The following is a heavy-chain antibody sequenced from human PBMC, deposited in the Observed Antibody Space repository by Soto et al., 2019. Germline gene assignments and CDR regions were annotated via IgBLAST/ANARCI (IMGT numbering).Heavy chain of an antibody. J-gene: IGHJ4*02. Sequence: QVQLQESGPGLVRPSGTLSLTCAVSGGSISSDNWWGWVRQPPGKGLEWIGEIYHTGITNYNPSLMSPLIMFVDKSKNQFSLRLTSVTAADTAVFYCARFGSPSLLLGELAPYYFDYWGQGILVTVSS. CDR1: GGSISSDNW. V-gene: IGHV4-4*02. D-gene: IGHD3-16*01. CDR2: IYHTGIT. CDR3: ARFGSPSLLLGELAPYYFDY.